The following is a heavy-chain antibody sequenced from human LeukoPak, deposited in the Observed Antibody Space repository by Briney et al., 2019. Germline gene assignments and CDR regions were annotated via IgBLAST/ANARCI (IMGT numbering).Heavy chain of an antibody. CDR1: GGSITNNNYY. Sequence: SETLSLTCTVSGGSITNNNYYWDWMRQPPGKGLEWIGDLYYSGSTHYNPSLKSRVTLYVDTSKTQFSLRLNSVTAADTAVYYCARHARTGYSGYENAFDIWGQGTMVTVSS. D-gene: IGHD5-12*01. CDR3: ARHARTGYSGYENAFDI. J-gene: IGHJ3*02. CDR2: LYYSGST. V-gene: IGHV4-39*01.